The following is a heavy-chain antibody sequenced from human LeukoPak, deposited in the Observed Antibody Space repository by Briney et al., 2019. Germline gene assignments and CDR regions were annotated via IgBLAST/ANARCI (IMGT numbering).Heavy chain of an antibody. CDR2: VSFERNDK. CDR3: ARDPLRRGTSYLDN. V-gene: IGHV3-30*03. D-gene: IGHD1-26*01. CDR1: GFNFRSFG. J-gene: IGHJ4*02. Sequence: GGSLRLSCAASGFNFRSFGFHGVRQAPGKGLEGLAIVSFERNDKYYADSVKGRFTISGDESKNTLYLQMNSLRSEDTAVYYCARDPLRRGTSYLDNWGQGTLVSVAS.